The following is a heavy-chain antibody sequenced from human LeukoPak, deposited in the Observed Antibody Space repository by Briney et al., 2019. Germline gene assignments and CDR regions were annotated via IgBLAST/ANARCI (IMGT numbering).Heavy chain of an antibody. CDR1: GFIFSIYA. V-gene: IGHV3-23*01. D-gene: IGHD1-1*01. CDR2: VTNSGGST. Sequence: GGSLRLSCAASGFIFSIYAMSWVRQAPGKGLEWVSSVTNSGGSTYYADSVKGRFAISRDNSKNTLYLQMNTLRADDTVVYYCVQETGHNWGYLDYWGQGTLVTVSS. CDR3: VQETGHNWGYLDY. J-gene: IGHJ4*02.